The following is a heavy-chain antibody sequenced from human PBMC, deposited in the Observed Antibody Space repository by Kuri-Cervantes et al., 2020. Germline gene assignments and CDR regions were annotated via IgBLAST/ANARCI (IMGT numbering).Heavy chain of an antibody. Sequence: GESLKISCAASGFTFSSYGMHWVRQAPGKGLEWVAVISCDGSNKYYADSVKGRFTISRDNSKNTLYLQMNSLRAEDTDLYYCAKDLGPVVTARQAYWDQGTLVTVSS. J-gene: IGHJ4*02. CDR2: ISCDGSNK. CDR3: AKDLGPVVTARQAY. CDR1: GFTFSSYG. D-gene: IGHD2-21*02. V-gene: IGHV3-30*18.